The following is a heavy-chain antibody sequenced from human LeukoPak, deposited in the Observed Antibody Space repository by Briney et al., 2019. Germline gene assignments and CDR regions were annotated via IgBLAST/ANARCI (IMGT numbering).Heavy chain of an antibody. V-gene: IGHV4-4*09. CDR2: IHSTGTT. CDR1: GGSISSYY. CDR3: ARHARRDAYNPNDY. Sequence: SATLSLSCTVSGGSISSYYWSWIRQPPGKELQWIGYIHSTGTTKFNPSLESRVTMSVDTSKNQFSLKLSSVTAADTAVYYCARHARRDAYNPNDYWGQGTLVTVSS. J-gene: IGHJ4*02. D-gene: IGHD5-24*01.